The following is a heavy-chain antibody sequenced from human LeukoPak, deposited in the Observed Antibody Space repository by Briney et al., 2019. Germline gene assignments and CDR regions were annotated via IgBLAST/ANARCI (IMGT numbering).Heavy chain of an antibody. J-gene: IGHJ6*02. Sequence: GGSLRLSCAASGFTFSNYNMNWVRQAPGKGLEWVSYISSGSSTIYYADSVKGRFTISRDNAKSSLYLQMNSLRAEDTAVYYCARPPSSTNPYFGMDVWGQGTTVTVSS. CDR2: ISSGSSTI. CDR1: GFTFSNYN. D-gene: IGHD2-2*01. V-gene: IGHV3-48*01. CDR3: ARPPSSTNPYFGMDV.